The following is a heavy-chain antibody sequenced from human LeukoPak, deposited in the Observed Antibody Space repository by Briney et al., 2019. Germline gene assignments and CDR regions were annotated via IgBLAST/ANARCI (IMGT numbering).Heavy chain of an antibody. J-gene: IGHJ4*02. Sequence: PGGSLRLSCAASGFTFDDYAMHWVRQAPGKGLEWVSGISWNSGSIGYADSVRGRFTIFRDNAKNSLYLQMNSLRAEDTALYYCAKDTTPDGTGYWGQGTLVTVSS. V-gene: IGHV3-9*01. CDR3: AKDTTPDGTGY. CDR2: ISWNSGSI. D-gene: IGHD3-10*01. CDR1: GFTFDDYA.